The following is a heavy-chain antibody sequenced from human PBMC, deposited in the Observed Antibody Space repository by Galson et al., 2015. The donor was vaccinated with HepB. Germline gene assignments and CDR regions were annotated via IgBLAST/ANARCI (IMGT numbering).Heavy chain of an antibody. D-gene: IGHD6-19*01. V-gene: IGHV3-73*01. CDR2: IRSKANSYAT. CDR1: GFTFSGSA. Sequence: SLRLSCAASGFTFSGSAMHWVRQASGKGLEWVGRIRSKANSYATAYAASVKGRFTISRDDSKNTAYLQMNSLKTEDTAVYYCTRQGSGWYVFYWGQGTLVTVSS. CDR3: TRQGSGWYVFY. J-gene: IGHJ4*02.